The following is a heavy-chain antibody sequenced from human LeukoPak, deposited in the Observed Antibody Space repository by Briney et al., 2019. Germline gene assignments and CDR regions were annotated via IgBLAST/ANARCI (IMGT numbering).Heavy chain of an antibody. D-gene: IGHD3-16*01. Sequence: PSETLSLTCAVSGGSISSSNWWSWVRQPPGKGLEWIGEIYHSGSTNYNPSLKSRVTISVDTSKNQFSLRLSSVTAADTAVYYCARRGTGDYVWGNWFDSWGQGTLVTVSS. CDR2: IYHSGST. V-gene: IGHV4-4*02. J-gene: IGHJ5*01. CDR1: GGSISSSNW. CDR3: ARRGTGDYVWGNWFDS.